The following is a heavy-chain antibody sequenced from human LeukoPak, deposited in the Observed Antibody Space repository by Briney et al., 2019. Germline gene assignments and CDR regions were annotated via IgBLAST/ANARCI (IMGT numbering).Heavy chain of an antibody. CDR2: IKQDGSEK. Sequence: PGGSLRLSCAASGFTFSSYWMSWVPQAPGKGLEWVANIKQDGSEKYYVDSVKGRFTISRDSAKNSLYLQMNSLRAEDTAVYYCAREIWFGELFGGRKDYYYYGMDVWGQGTTVTVSS. J-gene: IGHJ6*02. D-gene: IGHD3-10*01. CDR3: AREIWFGELFGGRKDYYYYGMDV. CDR1: GFTFSSYW. V-gene: IGHV3-7*01.